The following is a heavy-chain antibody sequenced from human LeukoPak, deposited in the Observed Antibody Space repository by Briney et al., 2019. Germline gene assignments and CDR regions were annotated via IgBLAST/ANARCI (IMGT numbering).Heavy chain of an antibody. CDR3: AKAGGYCSAGTCYSNF. D-gene: IGHD2-15*01. J-gene: IGHJ4*02. CDR2: ISYDGGNK. Sequence: GRSLRLSCAASGFTFSDYAIHWVRQAPGKGLEWVAIISYDGGNKYYTDSVRGRSTISRDNSKNTLYLQMNSLRAEDTAVYYCAKAGGYCSAGTCYSNFWGQGTLVTVSS. CDR1: GFTFSDYA. V-gene: IGHV3-30*18.